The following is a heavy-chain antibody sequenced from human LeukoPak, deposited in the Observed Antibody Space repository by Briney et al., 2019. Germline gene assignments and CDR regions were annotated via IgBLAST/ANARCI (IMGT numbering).Heavy chain of an antibody. CDR3: ARDYGDYLFIFDY. Sequence: PGGSLRLSCAASGFTFSGDEMNWVRQAPGKGLERVAYISSSGSTTDYADSVKGRFTIYRDNAKRSLFLQMNSLRAEGTAVYYCARDYGDYLFIFDYWGQGTLVTVSS. CDR2: ISSSGSTT. J-gene: IGHJ4*02. D-gene: IGHD4-17*01. V-gene: IGHV3-48*03. CDR1: GFTFSGDE.